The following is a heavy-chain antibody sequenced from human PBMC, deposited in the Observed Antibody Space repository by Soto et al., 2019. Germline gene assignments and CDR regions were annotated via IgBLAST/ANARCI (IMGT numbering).Heavy chain of an antibody. CDR1: GDSGRRSGCS. Sequence: QLQLQESGSGLVKPSQTLSLTCAVSGDSGRRSGCSGSWIRQPPGTGLDWMGYSVHTGSTYYKLSLRGRATIAVDRSKNQCSLKLSSVTAAHTAVYYCATPYCDYEYDEYWGQGTQVTVSS. CDR2: SVHTGST. D-gene: IGHD4-17*01. V-gene: IGHV4-30-2*01. J-gene: IGHJ4*02. CDR3: ATPYCDYEYDEY.